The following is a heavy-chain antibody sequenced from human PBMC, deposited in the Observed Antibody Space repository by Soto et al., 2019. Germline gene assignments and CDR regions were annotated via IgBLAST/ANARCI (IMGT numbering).Heavy chain of an antibody. V-gene: IGHV4-34*01. CDR2: INHSGRV. Sequence: SETLSLTCAVYGGSFSGHSWTWVRQSPGKGLEWIGDINHSGRVNYSPSLKSRVTISLDTSKNQFSLTLSAVTAADTAMYYCSTRAYDTNGYYRFDPWGQGTMVTVSS. CDR3: STRAYDTNGYYRFDP. CDR1: GGSFSGHS. D-gene: IGHD3-22*01. J-gene: IGHJ5*01.